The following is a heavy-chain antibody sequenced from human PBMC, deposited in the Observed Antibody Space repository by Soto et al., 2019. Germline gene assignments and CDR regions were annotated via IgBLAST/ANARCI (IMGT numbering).Heavy chain of an antibody. V-gene: IGHV4-30-4*01. D-gene: IGHD3-10*01. Sequence: SETLSLTCTVSGGSISSGDYYWSWIRQPPGKGLEWIGYIYYSGSTYYNPSLKSRVTISVDTSKNQFSLKLSSVTAADTAVYYCASRKSSPYFDYWGQGTLVSVSS. J-gene: IGHJ4*02. CDR3: ASRKSSPYFDY. CDR1: GGSISSGDYY. CDR2: IYYSGST.